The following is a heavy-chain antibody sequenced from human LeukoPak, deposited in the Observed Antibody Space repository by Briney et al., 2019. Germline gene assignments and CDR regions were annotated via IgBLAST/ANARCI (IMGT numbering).Heavy chain of an antibody. CDR2: IYYSGST. CDR3: ARGMAVAYDYNWFDP. Sequence: SSETLSLTCTVSGGPISSSSYYWGWIRQPPGKGLEWIGSIYYSGSTYYNPSLKSRVTISVDTSKNQFSLKLSSVTAADTAVYFCARGMAVAYDYNWFDPWGQGTLVTVSS. CDR1: GGPISSSSYY. D-gene: IGHD5-12*01. V-gene: IGHV4-39*07. J-gene: IGHJ5*02.